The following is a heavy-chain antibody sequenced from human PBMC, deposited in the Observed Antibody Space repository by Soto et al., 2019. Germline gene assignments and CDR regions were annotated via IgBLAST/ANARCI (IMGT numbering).Heavy chain of an antibody. V-gene: IGHV1-3*01. D-gene: IGHD2-2*02. CDR2: INAGNGNT. CDR3: ARDLTAIPNRLGAFDI. CDR1: GYTFTSYA. J-gene: IGHJ3*02. Sequence: ASVKVSCKASGYTFTSYAMHWVRQAPGQRLEWMGWINAGNGNTKYSQKFQGRVTITRDTSASTAYMELSSLRSEDTAVYYCARDLTAIPNRLGAFDIWGQGTMVTVSS.